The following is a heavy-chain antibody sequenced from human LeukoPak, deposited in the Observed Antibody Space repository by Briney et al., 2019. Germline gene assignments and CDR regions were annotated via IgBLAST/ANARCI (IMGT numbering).Heavy chain of an antibody. D-gene: IGHD1-26*01. CDR2: IYSGGNT. J-gene: IGHJ5*02. V-gene: IGHV3-53*01. CDR3: AKTIVGVTNWFDP. Sequence: QTGGSLRLSCAASGFTVSSNYISWVRHAPGKGLEWVSVIYSGGNTYYADSVKGRFTISSDNSKNTLYLQMNSLRAEDTAVYYCAKTIVGVTNWFDPWGQGTLVTVSS. CDR1: GFTVSSNY.